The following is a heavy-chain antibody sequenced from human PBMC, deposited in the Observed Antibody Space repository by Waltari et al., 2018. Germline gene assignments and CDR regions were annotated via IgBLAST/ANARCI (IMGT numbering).Heavy chain of an antibody. CDR1: GGSFSGYY. Sequence: QVQLKQWGAGTLKPSDTLSRTCGVYGGSFSGYYWTWVRQSPGKGLEWIGEINNGGVTNYSPSLKSRVTISVDASKNQFSLFVRSVTAADTAVYYCARGGVPDYYGSGSPYRNWFDPWGQGTLVTVSS. V-gene: IGHV4-34*02. J-gene: IGHJ5*02. D-gene: IGHD3-10*01. CDR2: INNGGVT. CDR3: ARGGVPDYYGSGSPYRNWFDP.